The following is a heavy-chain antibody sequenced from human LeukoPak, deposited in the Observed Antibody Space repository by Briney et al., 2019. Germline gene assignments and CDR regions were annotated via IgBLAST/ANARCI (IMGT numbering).Heavy chain of an antibody. Sequence: SVKVSCKASGGTFSSYAISWVRQAPGQGLEWMGGIIPIFGTANYAQKFQGRVTITADESTSAAYMELSSLRSEDTAVYYCARCYYDSSGYSYDAFGIWGQGTMVTVSS. D-gene: IGHD3-22*01. CDR1: GGTFSSYA. CDR3: ARCYYDSSGYSYDAFGI. CDR2: IIPIFGTA. V-gene: IGHV1-69*01. J-gene: IGHJ3*02.